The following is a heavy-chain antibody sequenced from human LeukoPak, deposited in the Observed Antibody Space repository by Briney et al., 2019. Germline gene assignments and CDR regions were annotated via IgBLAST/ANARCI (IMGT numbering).Heavy chain of an antibody. D-gene: IGHD7-27*01. Sequence: SETLSLTCTVSGDSITTYYWSWIRQPPGKGLGWIGYIFQSGTTKYNPSLKSRVTTLSDVSKNQFSLNLTSVTAADTAVYYCAGDSWGRFDYWGQGTLVAVSS. J-gene: IGHJ4*02. CDR3: AGDSWGRFDY. CDR2: IFQSGTT. V-gene: IGHV4-59*01. CDR1: GDSITTYY.